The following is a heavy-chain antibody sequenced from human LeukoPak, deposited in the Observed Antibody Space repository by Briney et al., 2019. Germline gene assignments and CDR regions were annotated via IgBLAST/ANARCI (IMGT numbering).Heavy chain of an antibody. J-gene: IGHJ3*01. D-gene: IGHD3-10*01. CDR1: GFTFSSYG. CDR3: AKEVAFGAGAYDV. Sequence: GGSLRLSCAASGFTFSSYGIHWVRQAPGKGLEWVAIIWFDGSHEDYVDSVRGRFTISRDNSRNTMYLQMNSLRVEDTALYFCAKEVAFGAGAYDVWGQGTRVTVSS. CDR2: IWFDGSHE. V-gene: IGHV3-33*06.